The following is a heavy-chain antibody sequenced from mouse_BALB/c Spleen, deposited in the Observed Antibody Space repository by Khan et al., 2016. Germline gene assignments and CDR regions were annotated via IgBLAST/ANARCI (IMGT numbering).Heavy chain of an antibody. CDR1: GYSITSGYG. CDR2: ISYSGST. CDR3: ARTARIKY. J-gene: IGHJ2*01. Sequence: EVQLVESGPGLVKPSQSLSLTCTVTGYSITSGYGWNWIRQFPGNKLEWMGYISYSGSTNYNPSLKRRISITRDTSKNQFFLQLNSVTTEDTATYDCARTARIKYWGQGTTLTVSS. V-gene: IGHV3-2*02. D-gene: IGHD1-2*01.